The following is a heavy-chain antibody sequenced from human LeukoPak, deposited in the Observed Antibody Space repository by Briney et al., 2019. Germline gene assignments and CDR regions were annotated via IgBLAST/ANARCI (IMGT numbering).Heavy chain of an antibody. J-gene: IGHJ4*02. CDR1: GYSIRTDYY. V-gene: IGHV4-38-2*02. CDR2: INKSGNT. D-gene: IGHD4-23*01. Sequence: SETLSLTCTVSGYSIRTDYYWGWIRQPPGKGPQWIGTINKSGNTYYNPSLRSRVTISVDTSKNQFSLNLSSVTAADTAMYYCARAVGTSRNFFDYWGQGTLVTVSS. CDR3: ARAVGTSRNFFDY.